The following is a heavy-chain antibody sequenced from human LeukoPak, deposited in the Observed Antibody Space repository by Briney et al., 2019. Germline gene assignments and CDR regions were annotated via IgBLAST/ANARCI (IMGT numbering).Heavy chain of an antibody. J-gene: IGHJ4*02. CDR1: GGSISSYY. Sequence: SETLSLTCTVSGGSISSYYWSWIRQPPGKGLEWIGYIYYSGSTYYNPSLKSRVTISVDTSKNQFSLKLSSVTAADTAVYYCARDHDCSGGSCYAGYWGQGTLVTVSS. D-gene: IGHD2-15*01. CDR3: ARDHDCSGGSCYAGY. V-gene: IGHV4-59*12. CDR2: IYYSGST.